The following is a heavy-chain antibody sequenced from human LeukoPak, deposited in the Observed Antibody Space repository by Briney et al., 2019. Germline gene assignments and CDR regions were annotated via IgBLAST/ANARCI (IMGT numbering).Heavy chain of an antibody. D-gene: IGHD6-19*01. V-gene: IGHV3-23*01. CDR1: GLTFSAFA. Sequence: GGSLRLSCAASGLTFSAFAMTWVRQAPGKGLEWVSTITDDGYNTYSADSVKGRITFSRDNSKNTLSLQLRSLRAEDTAVYYCAKDLSYTSGASDHWGQGTLVTVSS. CDR2: ITDDGYNT. CDR3: AKDLSYTSGASDH. J-gene: IGHJ4*02.